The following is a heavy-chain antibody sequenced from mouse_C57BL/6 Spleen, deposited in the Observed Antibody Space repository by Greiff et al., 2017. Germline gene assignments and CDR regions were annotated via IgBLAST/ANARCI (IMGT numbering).Heavy chain of an antibody. CDR3: ASSTTVRYAMDY. D-gene: IGHD1-1*01. CDR2: ISNGGGST. J-gene: IGHJ4*01. V-gene: IGHV5-12*01. Sequence: EVKLEESGGGLVQPGGSLKLSCAASGFTFSDYYMYWVRQTPEKRLEWVAYISNGGGSTYYPDTVKGRFTISRDNAKNTLYLQMSRLKSEDTAMYYCASSTTVRYAMDYWGQGTSVTVSS. CDR1: GFTFSDYY.